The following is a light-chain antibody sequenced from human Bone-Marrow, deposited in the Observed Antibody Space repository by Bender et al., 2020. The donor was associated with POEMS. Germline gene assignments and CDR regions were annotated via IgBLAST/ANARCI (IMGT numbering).Light chain of an antibody. CDR3: CSYAGSSTWV. Sequence: QSALTQPASVSGSPGQSITISCTGASNDVGGYNYVSWYQQHPGKTPKLMIYAVSNRPSGVSNRFSGSKSGNTASLTISGLQAEDEAEYYCCSYAGSSTWVFGGGTKLTVL. J-gene: IGLJ3*02. CDR2: AVS. V-gene: IGLV2-14*03. CDR1: SNDVGGYNY.